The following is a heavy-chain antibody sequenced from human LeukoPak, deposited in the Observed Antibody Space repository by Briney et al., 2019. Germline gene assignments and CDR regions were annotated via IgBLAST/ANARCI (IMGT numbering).Heavy chain of an antibody. D-gene: IGHD7-27*01. J-gene: IGHJ4*02. CDR1: GGSFSGYY. V-gene: IGHV4-34*01. CDR3: ARGFRGDNFDY. CDR2: VNHSGST. Sequence: SETLSLTCAVYGGSFSGYYWTWIRQPPGKGLEWIGEVNHSGSTNYNASLKSRVTISVDTSKNQFSLKVRSVTAADTAVYFCARGFRGDNFDYWGQGALATVSS.